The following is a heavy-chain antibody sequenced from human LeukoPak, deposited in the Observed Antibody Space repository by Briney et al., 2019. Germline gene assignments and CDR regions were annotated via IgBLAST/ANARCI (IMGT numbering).Heavy chain of an antibody. CDR1: GFTFSSYG. Sequence: GGSLRLSCAASGFTFSSYGMHWVRQAPGKGLEWVAVISYDGSNKYYADSVKGRFSISRDNSKNTLYLQMNSLESEDTAVYYCAKDYYGSGSSSCGMDVWGQGTTVTVSS. CDR3: AKDYYGSGSSSCGMDV. CDR2: ISYDGSNK. J-gene: IGHJ6*02. D-gene: IGHD3-10*01. V-gene: IGHV3-30*18.